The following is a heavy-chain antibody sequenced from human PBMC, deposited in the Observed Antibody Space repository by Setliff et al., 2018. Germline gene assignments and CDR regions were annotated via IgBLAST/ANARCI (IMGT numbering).Heavy chain of an antibody. CDR1: GFTFSSYS. Sequence: WSLRLSCAASGFTFSSYSMNWVRQAPGKGLEWVSYISSSSSTIYYADSVKGRFTISRDNAKNSLYLQMNSLRAEDTAVYYCARGGCSSTSCYLPSYWYFDLWGRGTLVTVSS. V-gene: IGHV3-48*01. D-gene: IGHD2-2*01. CDR3: ARGGCSSTSCYLPSYWYFDL. J-gene: IGHJ2*01. CDR2: ISSSSSTI.